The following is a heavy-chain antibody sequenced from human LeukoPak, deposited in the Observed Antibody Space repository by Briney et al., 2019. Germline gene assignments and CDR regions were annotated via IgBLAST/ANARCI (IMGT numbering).Heavy chain of an antibody. D-gene: IGHD6-13*01. CDR3: AGDLAAAGTS. J-gene: IGHJ4*02. CDR1: GFTFSSYG. CDR2: IWYDGSNK. V-gene: IGHV3-33*01. Sequence: GRSLRLSCAASGFTFSSYGMHWVRQAPGKGLEWVAVIWYDGSNKYYADSVKGRFTISGDNSKNTLYLQMNSLRAEDTAVYYCAGDLAAAGTSWGQGTLVTVSS.